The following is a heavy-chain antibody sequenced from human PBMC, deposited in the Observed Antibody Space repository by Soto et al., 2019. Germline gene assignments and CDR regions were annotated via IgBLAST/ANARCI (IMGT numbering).Heavy chain of an antibody. V-gene: IGHV4-59*08. CDR3: ARHVENYGDYGPGYYYYMDV. D-gene: IGHD4-17*01. CDR2: IYYSGST. Sequence: SETLSLTCTVSGGSISSYYWSWTRQPPGKGLEWIGYIYYSGSTNYNPSLKSRVTISVDTSKNQFSLKLSSVTAADTAVYYCARHVENYGDYGPGYYYYMDVWGKGTTVTVSS. J-gene: IGHJ6*03. CDR1: GGSISSYY.